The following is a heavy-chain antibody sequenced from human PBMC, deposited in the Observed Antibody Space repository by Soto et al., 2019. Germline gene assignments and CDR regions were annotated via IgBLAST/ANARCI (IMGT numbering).Heavy chain of an antibody. D-gene: IGHD3-3*01. CDR1: DGSISSYY. Sequence: TLETLSLTCTVSDGSISSYYWSWIRQPPGKGLEWIGYIYYSGSTNYNPSLKSRVTISVDTSKNQFSLKLSSVTAADTAVYYCARGPKDFWSGYTNYYMDVWGKGTTVTVSS. CDR3: ARGPKDFWSGYTNYYMDV. J-gene: IGHJ6*03. V-gene: IGHV4-59*01. CDR2: IYYSGST.